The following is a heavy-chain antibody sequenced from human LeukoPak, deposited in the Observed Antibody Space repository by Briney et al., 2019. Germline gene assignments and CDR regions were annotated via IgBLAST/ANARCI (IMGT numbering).Heavy chain of an antibody. D-gene: IGHD5-18*01. J-gene: IGHJ5*02. CDR1: GGSVISGSYY. Sequence: SQTLSLTCTVSGGSVISGSYYWSWIRQPAGKGLEWIGRIYTSGSTNYNPSLKSRVTISVDTSKNQFSLKLSSVTAADTAVYYCASQGSVDTDWFDPWGQGTLVTVSS. V-gene: IGHV4-61*02. CDR3: ASQGSVDTDWFDP. CDR2: IYTSGST.